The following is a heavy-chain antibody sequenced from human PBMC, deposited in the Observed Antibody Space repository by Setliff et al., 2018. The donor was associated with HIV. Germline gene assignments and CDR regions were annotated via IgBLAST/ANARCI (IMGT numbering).Heavy chain of an antibody. CDR1: GGTFSTYG. Sequence: ASVKVSCKASGGTFSTYGISWVRQAPGQGLEWMGWISGYNGNTKYVQKYQGRVTMTTDTSTSKVYMELRTLRSDDTAVYYCARVPYRSAWFSGGHDAFDVWGQGTMVTV. CDR3: ARVPYRSAWFSGGHDAFDV. V-gene: IGHV1-18*01. J-gene: IGHJ3*01. D-gene: IGHD6-19*01. CDR2: ISGYNGNT.